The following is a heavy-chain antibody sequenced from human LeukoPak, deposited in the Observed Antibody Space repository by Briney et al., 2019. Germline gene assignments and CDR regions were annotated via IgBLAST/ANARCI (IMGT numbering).Heavy chain of an antibody. CDR3: ARGRIQWLAYYFDY. CDR2: INHSEST. J-gene: IGHJ4*02. Sequence: SETLSLTCAVYGGSFSGYYWSWVRQPPGKGLEWIGEINHSESTNYNPSLKSRVTISVDTSKNQFSLKLSSVTAADTAVYYCARGRIQWLAYYFDYWGQGTLVTVSS. CDR1: GGSFSGYY. V-gene: IGHV4-34*01. D-gene: IGHD6-19*01.